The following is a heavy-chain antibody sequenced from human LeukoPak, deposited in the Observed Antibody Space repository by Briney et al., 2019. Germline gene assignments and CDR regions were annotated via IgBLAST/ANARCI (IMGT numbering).Heavy chain of an antibody. D-gene: IGHD3-10*01. CDR1: GFTVSSNY. CDR2: IFGGGST. CDR3: AREYFGKSSFDI. Sequence: GGSLRLSCAASGFTVSSNYMSWVRQAPGKGLEWVSVIFGGGSTYYADSVKGRFTISRDNSKNTLYLQMNSLTAEDTAVYYCAREYFGKSSFDIWGQGTMVTVSS. V-gene: IGHV3-66*01. J-gene: IGHJ3*02.